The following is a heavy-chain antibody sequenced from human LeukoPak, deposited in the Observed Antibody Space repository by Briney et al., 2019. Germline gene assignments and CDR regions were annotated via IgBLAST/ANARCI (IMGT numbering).Heavy chain of an antibody. V-gene: IGHV4-39*01. CDR1: GGSISSSSYY. J-gene: IGHJ4*02. D-gene: IGHD3-10*01. Sequence: SETLSLTCTVSGGSISSSSYYWGWIRQPPGKGLEWIGSIFYDGSSDYNPSLKSRVTISVDTSKNNFSLKVKSVTAADTGVYFCARYYGSGRGTDYWGQGTLVTVSS. CDR3: ARYYGSGRGTDY. CDR2: IFYDGSS.